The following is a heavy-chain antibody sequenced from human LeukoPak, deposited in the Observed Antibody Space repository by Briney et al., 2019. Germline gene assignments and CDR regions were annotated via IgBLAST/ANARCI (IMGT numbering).Heavy chain of an antibody. CDR3: ARHDYSNYGYFDY. CDR1: GGSISSYY. J-gene: IGHJ4*02. Sequence: SETLSLTCTVSGGSISSYYWSWIRQPPGKGLEWIGYIYYSGSTNYNPSLKSRVTISVDTSKNQFSLKLSSVTAADTAVYYCARHDYSNYGYFDYWGQGTLVTVSS. V-gene: IGHV4-59*08. CDR2: IYYSGST. D-gene: IGHD4-11*01.